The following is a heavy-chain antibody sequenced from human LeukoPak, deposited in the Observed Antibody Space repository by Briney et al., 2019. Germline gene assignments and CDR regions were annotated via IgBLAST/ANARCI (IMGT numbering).Heavy chain of an antibody. CDR1: GFTFSSYA. CDR3: AKDNGYGSGSYPFDY. Sequence: GGSLRLSCAASGFTFSSYAMSWVRQAPGKGLEWVSAISGSGGSTYYADSVKGRFTISRDNSKNTLYLQMNSLRAEDTAVYYRAKDNGYGSGSYPFDYWGQGTLVTVSS. CDR2: ISGSGGST. D-gene: IGHD3-10*01. J-gene: IGHJ4*02. V-gene: IGHV3-23*01.